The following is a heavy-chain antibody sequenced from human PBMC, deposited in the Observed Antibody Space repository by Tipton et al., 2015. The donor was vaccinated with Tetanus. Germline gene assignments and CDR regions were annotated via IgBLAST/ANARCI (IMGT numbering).Heavy chain of an antibody. CDR3: ARGSDIVVVPGVTRADWFDP. J-gene: IGHJ5*02. CDR1: GGSLSGFY. Sequence: LRLSCAVSGGSLSGFYWSWIRQPPGKGLEWIGEINHRGGTSYSPSLKSRVTISVDTSKSQFSLKLTSVTAADTAMYYCARGSDIVVVPGVTRADWFDPWGQGTLVTVSS. CDR2: INHRGGT. V-gene: IGHV4-34*01. D-gene: IGHD2-2*01.